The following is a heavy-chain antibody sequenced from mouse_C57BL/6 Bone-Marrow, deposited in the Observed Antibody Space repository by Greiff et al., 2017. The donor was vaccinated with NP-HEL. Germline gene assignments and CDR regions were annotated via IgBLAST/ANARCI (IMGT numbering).Heavy chain of an antibody. V-gene: IGHV1-50*01. CDR2: IDPSDSYT. D-gene: IGHD1-1*01. CDR3: ACLCVTTVVDAMGY. CDR1: GYTFTSYW. Sequence: QVQLQQPGAELVKPGASVKLSCKASGYTFTSYWMQWVKQRPGQGLEWIGEIDPSDSYTNYNQKFKGKATLTVDTSSSTAYMQLSRLSSSDSAVYYCACLCVTTVVDAMGYWGQGTSVTVSS. J-gene: IGHJ4*01.